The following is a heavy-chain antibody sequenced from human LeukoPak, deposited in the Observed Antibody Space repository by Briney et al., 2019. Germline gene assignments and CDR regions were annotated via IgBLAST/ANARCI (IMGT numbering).Heavy chain of an antibody. D-gene: IGHD3-3*01. CDR3: ARSERFMEWLLFSDYYYYYMDV. Sequence: GGSLRLSCAASGFTFSDYYMSWIRQAPGKGLEWVSYITNSGSTIYYADSVKGRFTIPRDNAKNSLYLQMNSLRAEDTAVYYCARSERFMEWLLFSDYYYYYMDVWGKETTVTVSS. CDR1: GFTFSDYY. V-gene: IGHV3-11*04. CDR2: ITNSGSTI. J-gene: IGHJ6*03.